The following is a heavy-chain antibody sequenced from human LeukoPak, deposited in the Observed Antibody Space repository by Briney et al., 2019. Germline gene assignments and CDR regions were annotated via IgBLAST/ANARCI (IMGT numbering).Heavy chain of an antibody. J-gene: IGHJ4*02. CDR1: GGSTSGYY. CDR3: ARGHEYFDILTGYKNYFDY. CDR2: IYTSGST. D-gene: IGHD3-9*01. V-gene: IGHV4-4*07. Sequence: SETLSLTCTVSGGSTSGYYWSWIRQPAGKGLEWIGHIYTSGSTNYNPPLKSRVTVSVDTSKSQFSLKLTSVTAADTAVYYCARGHEYFDILTGYKNYFDYWGQGTLVTVSS.